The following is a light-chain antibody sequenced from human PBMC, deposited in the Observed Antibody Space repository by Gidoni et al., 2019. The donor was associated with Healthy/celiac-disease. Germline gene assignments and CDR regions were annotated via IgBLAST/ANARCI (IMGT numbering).Light chain of an antibody. J-gene: IGKJ5*01. CDR1: QRVSSY. CDR3: QQRSNWPPL. CDR2: DAS. V-gene: IGKV3-11*01. Sequence: EIVLTQSPATLSLSPGERATLTCRASQRVSSYLAWYQQKPGQAPRLLIYDASNRATVIPARFSGSGSGTDFTLTISSLEPEDFAVYYCQQRSNWPPLFGQGTRLEIK.